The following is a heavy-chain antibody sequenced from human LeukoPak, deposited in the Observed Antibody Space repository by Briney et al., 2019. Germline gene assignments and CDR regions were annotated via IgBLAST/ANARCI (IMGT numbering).Heavy chain of an antibody. CDR1: GGSVSSSSYY. CDR3: AREAISYYDFWSGYYPASDY. V-gene: IGHV4-39*07. J-gene: IGHJ4*02. Sequence: SETLSLTCTVSGGSVSSSSYYWGWIRQPPGKGLEWIGSIYYSGSTYYNPSLKSRVTISVDTSKNQFSLQLSSVTAADTAVYYCAREAISYYDFWSGYYPASDYWGQGTLVTVSS. D-gene: IGHD3-3*01. CDR2: IYYSGST.